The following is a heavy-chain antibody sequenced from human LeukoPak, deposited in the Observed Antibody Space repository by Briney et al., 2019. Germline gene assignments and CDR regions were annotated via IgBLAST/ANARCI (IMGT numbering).Heavy chain of an antibody. J-gene: IGHJ4*02. D-gene: IGHD5-12*01. CDR1: GFTLSNYW. CDR2: INNDGSST. V-gene: IGHV3-74*01. Sequence: PGGSLRLSCAASGFTLSNYWMHWVRQAPGKGLVWVSRINNDGSSTNYADSVKGRFTISRDNAENTLYLQMNTLRAEDTAVYYCGRGAPGSGYFPLGYWGQGTLVTVSS. CDR3: GRGAPGSGYFPLGY.